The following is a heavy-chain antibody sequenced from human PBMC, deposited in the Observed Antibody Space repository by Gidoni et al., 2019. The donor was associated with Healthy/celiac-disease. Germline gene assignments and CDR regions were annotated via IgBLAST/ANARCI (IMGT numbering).Heavy chain of an antibody. V-gene: IGHV4-59*01. CDR3: AREDGGDYSPGPSFDI. D-gene: IGHD4-17*01. CDR1: GGSISSYY. CDR2: IYYSGST. J-gene: IGHJ3*02. Sequence: QVQLQASGPGLVQPSETLSLTCTVSGGSISSYYWSWIRQPPGKGLEWIGYIYYSGSTNYNPSLKSRVTISVDTSKNQFSLKLSSVTAADTAVYYCAREDGGDYSPGPSFDIWGQGTMVTVSS.